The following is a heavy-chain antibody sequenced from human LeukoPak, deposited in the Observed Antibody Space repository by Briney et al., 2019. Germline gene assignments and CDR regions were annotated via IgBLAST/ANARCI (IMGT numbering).Heavy chain of an antibody. J-gene: IGHJ6*02. D-gene: IGHD3-10*01. CDR3: ARDRVLLWFGEPFYGMDV. V-gene: IGHV1-2*04. CDR2: INPNSGGT. CDR1: GYTFTGYY. Sequence: ASVKVSYKASGYTFTGYYMHWVRQAPGQGLEWMGWINPNSGGTNYAQKFQGWVTMTRDTSISTAYMELSRLRSDDTAVYYCARDRVLLWFGEPFYGMDVWGQGTTVTVSS.